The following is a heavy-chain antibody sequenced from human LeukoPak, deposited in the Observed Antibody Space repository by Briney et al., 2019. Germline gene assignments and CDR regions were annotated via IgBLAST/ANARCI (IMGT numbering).Heavy chain of an antibody. V-gene: IGHV3-74*01. CDR2: INSDGSST. J-gene: IGHJ4*02. D-gene: IGHD3-22*01. CDR3: VTERGDSSGYYYLDY. Sequence: GGSLRLSCAASGFTFSSYWMHWVRQAPGKGLVWVSRINSDGSSTSYADSVKGRFTISRDNAKNTLYLRMNSLRAEDTAVYYCVTERGDSSGYYYLDYWGQGTLVTVCS. CDR1: GFTFSSYW.